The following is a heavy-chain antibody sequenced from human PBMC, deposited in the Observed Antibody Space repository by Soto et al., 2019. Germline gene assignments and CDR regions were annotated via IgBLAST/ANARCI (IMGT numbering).Heavy chain of an antibody. CDR2: IWYDGSNK. CDR3: ARVGRDYAFWGGYPYYFDC. J-gene: IGHJ4*02. CDR1: GLSSSIYA. Sequence: GSLLLSCAPPGLSSSIYAMPWVRHGPGNGFDWVEVIWYDGSNKYYADSVNGRFTISRDNSNSTLYLQMNSLRAEDTAVYYCARVGRDYAFWGGYPYYFDCWGKGTLVPVSS. D-gene: IGHD3-3*01. V-gene: IGHV3-33*01.